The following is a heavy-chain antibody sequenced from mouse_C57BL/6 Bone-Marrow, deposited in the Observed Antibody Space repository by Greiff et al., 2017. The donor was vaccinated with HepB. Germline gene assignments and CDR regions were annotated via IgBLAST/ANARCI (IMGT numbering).Heavy chain of an antibody. V-gene: IGHV14-4*01. D-gene: IGHD1-1*01. CDR3: TTLITTVVARAY. Sequence: EVQLQQSGAELVRPGASVKLSCTASGFNIKDDYMHWVKQRPEQGLEWIGWLDPENGDTEYASKFQGKATITADTSSNTAYLQLSSLTSEDTAVYYCTTLITTVVARAYWGQGTLVTVSA. CDR2: LDPENGDT. CDR1: GFNIKDDY. J-gene: IGHJ3*01.